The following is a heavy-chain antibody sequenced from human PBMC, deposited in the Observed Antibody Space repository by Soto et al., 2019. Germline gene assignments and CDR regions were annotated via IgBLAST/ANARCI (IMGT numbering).Heavy chain of an antibody. J-gene: IGHJ6*02. CDR1: GGSFSGSY. V-gene: IGHV4-34*01. Sequence: PSETLSLTCAVYGGSFSGSYWSWIRQPPGKGLEWIGEINHSGSINYNVSLKSRVTISVDTSRNQFSLKLSSVTAADAALYYCARVPTRHYYYYDGMDAWGQGTTVTVSS. CDR3: ARVPTRHYYYYDGMDA. D-gene: IGHD2-2*01. CDR2: INHSGSI.